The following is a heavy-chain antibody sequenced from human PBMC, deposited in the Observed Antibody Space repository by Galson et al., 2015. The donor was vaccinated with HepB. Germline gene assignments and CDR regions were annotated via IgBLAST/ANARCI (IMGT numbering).Heavy chain of an antibody. CDR1: GFIFSNYG. D-gene: IGHD6-19*01. J-gene: IGHJ4*02. CDR3: ATTLGSGWSRLDY. CDR2: IPYDGSNK. Sequence: SLRLSCAASGFIFSNYGMHWVRQAPGKGLEWVAVIPYDGSNKNYADSVKGRFTISRVNSKNTLYLQMNSLRAEDTAVYYCATTLGSGWSRLDYWGQGTLVTVSS. V-gene: IGHV3-30*03.